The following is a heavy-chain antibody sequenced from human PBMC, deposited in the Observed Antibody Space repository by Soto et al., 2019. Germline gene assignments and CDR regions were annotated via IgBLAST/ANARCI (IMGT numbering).Heavy chain of an antibody. CDR2: IDPSDSYT. CDR1: GYSFTSYW. J-gene: IGHJ4*02. D-gene: IGHD6-19*01. Sequence: GESLKISCKGSGYSFTSYWISWVLQMPGKGLEWMGRIDPSDSYTNYSPSFQGHATISADKSISTAYLQWSSLKASDTAMYYCARLSIAVAVTVDYWGQGTLVTVSS. CDR3: ARLSIAVAVTVDY. V-gene: IGHV5-10-1*01.